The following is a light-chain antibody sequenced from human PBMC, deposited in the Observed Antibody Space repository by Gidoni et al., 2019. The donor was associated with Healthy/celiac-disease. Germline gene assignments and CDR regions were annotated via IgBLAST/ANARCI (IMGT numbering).Light chain of an antibody. J-gene: IGLJ2*01. CDR2: QDS. V-gene: IGLV3-1*01. Sequence: SSELTQPPSVSVSPGQTASIPCSGDQLGDKYACWYQQKPGQSPVLVIYQDSKRPSGIPERFSGSNSGNTATLTISGTQARDEADYYCQAWDSSTVVFGGGTKLTVL. CDR1: QLGDKY. CDR3: QAWDSSTVV.